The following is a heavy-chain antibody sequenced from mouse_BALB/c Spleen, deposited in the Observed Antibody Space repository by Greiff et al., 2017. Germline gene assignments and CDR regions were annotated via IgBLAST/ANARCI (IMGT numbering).Heavy chain of an antibody. CDR1: GFTFSSYT. V-gene: IGHV5-12-2*01. CDR3: ARSYRYDAMDY. J-gene: IGHJ4*01. D-gene: IGHD2-14*01. CDR2: ISNGGGST. Sequence: EVKLVESGGGLVQPGGSLKLSCAASGFTFSSYTMSWVRQTPEKRLEWVAYISNGGGSTYYPDTVKGRFTISRDNAKNTLYLQMSSLKSEDTAMYYCARSYRYDAMDYWGQGTSVTVSA.